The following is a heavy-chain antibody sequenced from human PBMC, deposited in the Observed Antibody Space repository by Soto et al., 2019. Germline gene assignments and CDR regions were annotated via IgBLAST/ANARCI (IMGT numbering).Heavy chain of an antibody. CDR3: ARDPHYFYDSTGYYDY. D-gene: IGHD3-22*01. Sequence: GGSLRLSCAASGFTFSSYWMHWVRQAPGKGLVWFSRINSDGSSTSYADSVKGRFTISRDNAKNTLYLQMNSLRAEDTAVYYCARDPHYFYDSTGYYDYWGQGTLVTVSS. CDR2: INSDGSST. V-gene: IGHV3-74*01. CDR1: GFTFSSYW. J-gene: IGHJ4*02.